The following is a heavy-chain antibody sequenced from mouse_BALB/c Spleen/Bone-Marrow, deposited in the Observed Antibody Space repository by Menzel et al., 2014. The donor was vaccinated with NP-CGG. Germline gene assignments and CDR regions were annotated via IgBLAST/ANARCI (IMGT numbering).Heavy chain of an antibody. CDR1: GSTFSNYW. V-gene: IGHV1S16*01. D-gene: IGHD2-3*01. CDR2: INPRNGGP. CDR3: TIWGFDD. Sequence: QVHVTHSGADLVQPGASVKLSCKASGSTFSNYWIHWVQLRPGHGFHWIGEINPRNGGPNYNEKFKRKATLTVDKSSSTAYMQLSSLTSEDSAVYYCTIWGFDDWGQGTTLTVS. J-gene: IGHJ2*01.